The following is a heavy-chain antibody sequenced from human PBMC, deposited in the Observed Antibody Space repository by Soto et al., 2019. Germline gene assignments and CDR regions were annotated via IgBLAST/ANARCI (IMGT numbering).Heavy chain of an antibody. D-gene: IGHD1-7*01. V-gene: IGHV3-21*01. J-gene: IGHJ6*02. CDR1: GFTFSSYS. CDR2: ISSSSSYI. CDR3: ARDPPRGTGTAILVKYYYYGMDV. Sequence: GGSLRLSCAASGFTFSSYSMNWVRQAPGKGLEWVSSISSSSSYIYYADSVKGRFTISRDNAKNSLYLQMNSLGAEDTAVYYCARDPPRGTGTAILVKYYYYGMDVWGQGTTVTVSS.